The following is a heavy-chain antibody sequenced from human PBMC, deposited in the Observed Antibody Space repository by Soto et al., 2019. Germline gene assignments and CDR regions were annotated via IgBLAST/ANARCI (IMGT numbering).Heavy chain of an antibody. V-gene: IGHV4-34*01. J-gene: IGHJ5*02. CDR3: ARGKITMVRGRTDWFDP. D-gene: IGHD3-10*01. CDR1: GGSFSGYY. CDR2: INHSGST. Sequence: SETLSLTCAVYGGSFSGYYWSWIRQPPGKGLEWIGEINHSGSTNYNPSLKSRVTISVDTSKNQFSLKLSSVTAADTAVYYCARGKITMVRGRTDWFDPWGQGTLVTVSS.